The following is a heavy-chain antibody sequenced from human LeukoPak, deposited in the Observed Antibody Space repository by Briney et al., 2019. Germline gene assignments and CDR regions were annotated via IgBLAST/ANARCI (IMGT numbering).Heavy chain of an antibody. V-gene: IGHV1-2*02. D-gene: IGHD2-2*01. J-gene: IGHJ4*02. CDR2: INPNSGGT. Sequence: ASVKVSCKASGYTFTGHYMHWVRQAPGQGLEWMGWINPNSGGTNYAQKFQGRVTMTRDTSISTAYMELSRLRSDDTAVYYCARDRGVVVPAAIDYWGQGTLVTVSS. CDR3: ARDRGVVVPAAIDY. CDR1: GYTFTGHY.